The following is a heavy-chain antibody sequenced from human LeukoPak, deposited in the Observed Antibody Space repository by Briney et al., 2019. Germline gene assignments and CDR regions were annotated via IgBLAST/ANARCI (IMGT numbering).Heavy chain of an antibody. CDR1: GDSVSNYY. CDR3: ARKRSFDL. Sequence: PPETLSLTCTVSGDSVSNYYWSWIRQPPGKRLEWIGCIYYSESATYNPSLKSRVTISLDTSKNQFFLKLSSVTAADTAVYYCARKRSFDLWGQGTLVTVSS. J-gene: IGHJ4*02. CDR2: IYYSESA. D-gene: IGHD3-9*01. V-gene: IGHV4-59*02.